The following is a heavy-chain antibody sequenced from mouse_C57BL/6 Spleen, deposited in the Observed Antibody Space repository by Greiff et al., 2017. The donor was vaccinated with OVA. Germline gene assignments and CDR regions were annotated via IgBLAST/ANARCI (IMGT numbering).Heavy chain of an antibody. V-gene: IGHV1-80*01. CDR2: IYPGDGDT. CDR1: GYAFSSYW. D-gene: IGHD1-1*01. Sequence: VKLVESGAELVKPGASVKISCKASGYAFSSYWMNWVKQRPGKGLEWIGQIYPGDGDTNYNGKFKGKATLTAAKSSSTAYMQLSSLTSEDSAVYFCARWGYGSSYDYWGQGTTLTVSS. CDR3: ARWGYGSSYDY. J-gene: IGHJ2*01.